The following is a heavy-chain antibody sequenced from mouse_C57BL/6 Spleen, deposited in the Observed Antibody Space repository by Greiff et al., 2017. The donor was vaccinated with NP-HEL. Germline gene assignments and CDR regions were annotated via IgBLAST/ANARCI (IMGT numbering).Heavy chain of an antibody. J-gene: IGHJ2*01. CDR1: GYTFTDDY. D-gene: IGHD2-1*01. V-gene: IGHV1-77*01. Sequence: QVHVKQSGAELVKPGASVKISCKASGYTFTDDYINWVKQRPGQGLEWIGKIGPGSGSTYYTEKFKGKATLTADKSSSTAYMQLSSLTSEDSAVCFCARGGRYYGDYFDCWGQGTTRTVSS. CDR2: IGPGSGST. CDR3: ARGGRYYGDYFDC.